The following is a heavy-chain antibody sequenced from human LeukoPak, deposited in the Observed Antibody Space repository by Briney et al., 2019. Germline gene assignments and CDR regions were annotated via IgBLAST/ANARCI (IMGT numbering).Heavy chain of an antibody. CDR2: ISGSGGST. D-gene: IGHD6-13*01. J-gene: IGHJ3*02. CDR1: GFTFSSYA. CDR3: ARVGYSSSWYGAFDI. Sequence: PGGSLRLSCAASGFTFSSYAMSWVRQAPGKGLEWVSAISGSGGSTYYADSVKGRFTISRDNAKNSLYLQMNSLRAEDTAVYYCARVGYSSSWYGAFDIWGQGTMVTVSS. V-gene: IGHV3-23*01.